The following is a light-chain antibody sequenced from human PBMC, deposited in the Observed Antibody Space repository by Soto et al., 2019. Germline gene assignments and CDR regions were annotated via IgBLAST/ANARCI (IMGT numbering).Light chain of an antibody. Sequence: DIQMTQSPSSLSASVGDRVTITCRASQSISSYVNWYQQKPGKAPKLLIYAAASLQSGVPSRFSGSGSGTDFTLTISSLQPEDFATYYCQQSYSTCTFGQGTRLEIK. CDR1: QSISSY. J-gene: IGKJ5*01. V-gene: IGKV1-39*01. CDR2: AAA. CDR3: QQSYSTCT.